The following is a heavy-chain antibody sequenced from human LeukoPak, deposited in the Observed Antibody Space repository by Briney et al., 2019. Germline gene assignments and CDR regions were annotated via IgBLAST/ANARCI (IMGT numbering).Heavy chain of an antibody. CDR1: GYTFTGYY. J-gene: IGHJ4*02. CDR2: INPNSGGT. CDR3: ARDRVVGATYIDY. D-gene: IGHD1-26*01. Sequence: ASVKVSCKASGYTFTGYYMHRVRQAPGQGLEWMGWINPNSGGTNYAQKFQGRVTMTRDTSISTAYMELSRLRSGDTAVYYCARDRVVGATYIDYWGQGTLVTVSS. V-gene: IGHV1-2*02.